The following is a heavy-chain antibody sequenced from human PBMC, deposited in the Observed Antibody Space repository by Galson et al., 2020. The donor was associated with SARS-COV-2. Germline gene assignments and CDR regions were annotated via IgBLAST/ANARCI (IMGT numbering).Heavy chain of an antibody. CDR3: AGQGGSWYVQVGYYGMDV. J-gene: IGHJ6*02. V-gene: IGHV4-39*01. D-gene: IGHD6-13*01. CDR2: IYYSGST. CDR1: GGSISSSSYY. Sequence: SETLSLTCTVSGGSISSSSYYWGWIRQPPGKGLEWIGSIYYSGSTYYNPSLKSRVTISVDTSKNQFSRKLSSVTAADTAVYYCAGQGGSWYVQVGYYGMDVWGQGTTVTVSS.